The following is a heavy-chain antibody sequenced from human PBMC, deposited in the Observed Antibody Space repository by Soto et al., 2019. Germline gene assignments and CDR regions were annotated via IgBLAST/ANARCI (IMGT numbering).Heavy chain of an antibody. Sequence: EVQLVESGGGLVQPGGSLRLSCAASGFTVSSNYMSCVRQAPGKGLECVSLIYSAGSTYYANSVKGRFTISRDTSKNTLYLQMNSLRAEDTAVYYCARDDRFNIVAPSFDIWGQGTMVTVSS. CDR3: ARDDRFNIVAPSFDI. J-gene: IGHJ3*02. CDR1: GFTVSSNY. CDR2: IYSAGST. D-gene: IGHD5-12*01. V-gene: IGHV3-66*01.